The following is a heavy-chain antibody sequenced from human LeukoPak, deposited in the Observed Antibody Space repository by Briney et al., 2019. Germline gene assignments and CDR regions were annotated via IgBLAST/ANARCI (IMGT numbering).Heavy chain of an antibody. CDR1: GGSISGHY. Sequence: PSETLSLTCTVSGGSISGHYWSWIRQPPGKGLEWIGYIYYSGSTNYNPSLKSRVTISVDTSKNQFSLKLSSVTAADTAVYYCARDNYYYYMDVWGKGTTVTVSS. V-gene: IGHV4-59*11. J-gene: IGHJ6*03. CDR3: ARDNYYYYMDV. CDR2: IYYSGST.